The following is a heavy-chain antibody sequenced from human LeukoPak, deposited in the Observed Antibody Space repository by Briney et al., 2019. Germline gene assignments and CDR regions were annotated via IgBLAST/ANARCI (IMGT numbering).Heavy chain of an antibody. CDR1: GGSISSSSYY. D-gene: IGHD7-27*01. V-gene: IGHV4-61*05. CDR3: ASRKLGNDY. Sequence: PSETLSLTCTVSGGSISSSSYYWGWIRQPPGKGLEWIGYIYHTGSTSYSPSLKSRVTISADTSQNQFSLKLSSVTAADTAVYYCASRKLGNDYWGQGTLVTVSS. CDR2: IYHTGST. J-gene: IGHJ4*02.